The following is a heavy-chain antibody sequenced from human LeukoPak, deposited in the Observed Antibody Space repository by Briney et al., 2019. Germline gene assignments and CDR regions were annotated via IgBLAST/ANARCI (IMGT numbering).Heavy chain of an antibody. CDR3: TRDPGSDSRDWYCDV. D-gene: IGHD6-25*01. CDR1: GFTTSSSQ. J-gene: IGHJ2*01. Sequence: PGGSMRLSCATSGFTTSSSQMHWVRPAPGKGLVWVSRILRDETYTNYADSVRGRFTISIDNDNNMLFLQMNSLRGEDTAVYFCTRDPGSDSRDWYCDVWGRGTLVTVSS. CDR2: ILRDETYT. V-gene: IGHV3-74*01.